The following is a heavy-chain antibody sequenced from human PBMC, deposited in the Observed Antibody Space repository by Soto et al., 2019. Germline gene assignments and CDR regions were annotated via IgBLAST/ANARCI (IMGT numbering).Heavy chain of an antibody. D-gene: IGHD2-15*01. Sequence: QVQLVESGGGVVQPGTSLRLSCAASGFTFSSYAMHWVRQAPGKGLEWVALIWYDGSDKYYADSVKGRFTITRDNSKKMVYLQMNSLRVEDTAVYYCARDVGGGAYSGYWGQGTLVTVST. CDR2: IWYDGSDK. CDR3: ARDVGGGAYSGY. V-gene: IGHV3-33*01. CDR1: GFTFSSYA. J-gene: IGHJ4*02.